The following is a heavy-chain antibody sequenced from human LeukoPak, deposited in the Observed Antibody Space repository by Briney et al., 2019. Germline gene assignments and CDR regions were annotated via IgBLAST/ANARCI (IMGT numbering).Heavy chain of an antibody. Sequence: PSQTLSLTCTVSGGSISSGDYYWSWIRQPPGKGLEWIGYIYYSGSTYYNPSLKSRVTISVDTSKNQFSLKLSSVTAADTAVYYCAREGVVVPAAMNGFDPLGPGNPGHRLL. V-gene: IGHV4-30-4*01. CDR3: AREGVVVPAAMNGFDP. CDR2: IYYSGST. D-gene: IGHD2-2*01. CDR1: GGSISSGDYY. J-gene: IGHJ5*02.